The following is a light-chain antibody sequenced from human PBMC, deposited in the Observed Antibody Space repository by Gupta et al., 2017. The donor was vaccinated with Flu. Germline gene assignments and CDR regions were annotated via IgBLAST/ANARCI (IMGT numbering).Light chain of an antibody. CDR1: SSDVGGYNY. V-gene: IGLV2-11*01. Sequence: QSALTQPRPVSGSPGQSVAIACTGTSSDVGGYNYVSWYQQHPGKAPKLMIYDVNKRPSGVPERFSGSKSGNTASLTISGLQAEDEADYYCCSYVGSFTYVFGTGTQVTVL. CDR3: CSYVGSFTYV. J-gene: IGLJ1*01. CDR2: DVN.